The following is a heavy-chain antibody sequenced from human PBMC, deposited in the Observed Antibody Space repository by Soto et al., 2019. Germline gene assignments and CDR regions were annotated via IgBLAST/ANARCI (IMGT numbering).Heavy chain of an antibody. CDR3: ARVKVPAAILGAFDL. CDR2: IWYDGSNK. Sequence: GGSLRLSCAASGFTFSSYGMHWVRQAPGKGLEWVAVIWYDGSNKYYADSVKGRFTISRDNSKNTLYLQMNSLRSDDTAVYYCARVKVPAAILGAFDLWGQGTLVTVSS. V-gene: IGHV3-33*01. J-gene: IGHJ3*01. D-gene: IGHD2-2*02. CDR1: GFTFSSYG.